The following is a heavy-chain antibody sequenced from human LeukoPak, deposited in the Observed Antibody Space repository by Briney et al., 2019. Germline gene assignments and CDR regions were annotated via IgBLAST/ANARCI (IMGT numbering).Heavy chain of an antibody. J-gene: IGHJ6*03. CDR2: IFYSGST. CDR1: GGSISSYY. Sequence: SETLSLTCTVSGGSISSYYWTWIRQPPGKGLEWIAYIFYSGSTNYNPSLKSRLTISVDTSKNQFSLKLSSVTAADTAVYYCARTAVTTVTTRDYYYMDVWGKGTTVTISS. CDR3: ARTAVTTVTTRDYYYMDV. D-gene: IGHD4-17*01. V-gene: IGHV4-59*01.